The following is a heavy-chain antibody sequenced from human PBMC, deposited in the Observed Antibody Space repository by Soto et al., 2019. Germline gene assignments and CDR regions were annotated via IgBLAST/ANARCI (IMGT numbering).Heavy chain of an antibody. V-gene: IGHV3-23*01. J-gene: IGHJ4*02. Sequence: LRLSCAASGFTFSSVAMAWVRQAPGKGLEWVSSITDSGGSTDYADSVKGRFTISRGNSRNTLYLQMNSLRADDTAVYYCAKLYWNPRYFDYWGQGTRVTVSS. D-gene: IGHD1-1*01. CDR3: AKLYWNPRYFDY. CDR2: ITDSGGST. CDR1: GFTFSSVA.